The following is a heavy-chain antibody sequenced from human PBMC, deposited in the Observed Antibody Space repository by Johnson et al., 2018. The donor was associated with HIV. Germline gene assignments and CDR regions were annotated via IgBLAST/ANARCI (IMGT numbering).Heavy chain of an antibody. J-gene: IGHJ3*02. V-gene: IGHV3-7*01. CDR3: ARDCGGGDCYNALGRGAFDI. Sequence: VQLVESGGGLVQPGGSLRLSCAASGFTFSSYWMSWVRQAPGKGLEWVANIKQDGSEKYSVDSVKGRCTISRDNAKNSLYLQMNRLRAEDTAVYYCARDCGGGDCYNALGRGAFDIWGQGTMVTVSS. D-gene: IGHD2-21*02. CDR2: IKQDGSEK. CDR1: GFTFSSYW.